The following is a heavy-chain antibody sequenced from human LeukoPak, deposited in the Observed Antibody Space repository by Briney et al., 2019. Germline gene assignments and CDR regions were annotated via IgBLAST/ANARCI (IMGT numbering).Heavy chain of an antibody. V-gene: IGHV1-69*04. J-gene: IGHJ4*02. CDR3: AREGDYYDSSGYYDDY. CDR1: GGTFSSYA. Sequence: SVKVSYKASGGTFSSYAISWVRQAPGQGLEWMGRIIPILGIANYAQKFQGRVTITADKSTSTAYMELSSLRSEDTAVYYCAREGDYYDSSGYYDDYWSQGTLVTVSS. CDR2: IIPILGIA. D-gene: IGHD3-22*01.